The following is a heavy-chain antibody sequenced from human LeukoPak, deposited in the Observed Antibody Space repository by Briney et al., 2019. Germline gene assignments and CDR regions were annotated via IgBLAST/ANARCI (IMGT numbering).Heavy chain of an antibody. CDR1: GFTVSSNY. CDR3: ARGPSVRGEKHLDY. D-gene: IGHD3-10*01. V-gene: IGHV3-66*01. Sequence: GGSLRLSCAASGFTVSSNYMSWVRQAPGKGLEWVSVIYSGGSTYYADSVKGRFTISRDNSKNTLYLQMNSLRAEDTAVYYCARGPSVRGEKHLDYWGQGTLVTVSS. CDR2: IYSGGST. J-gene: IGHJ4*02.